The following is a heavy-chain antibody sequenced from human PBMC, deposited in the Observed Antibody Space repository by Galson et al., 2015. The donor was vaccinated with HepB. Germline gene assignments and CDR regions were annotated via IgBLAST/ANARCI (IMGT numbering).Heavy chain of an antibody. Sequence: SVKVSCKASGYTFTGYYMHWVRQAPGQGLEWMGWINPNSGGTNYAQKFQSRVTMARDTSISTAYMELSRLRSDDTAVYYCARASYNWNYDPSWYFDLWGRGTLVTVSS. D-gene: IGHD1-7*01. CDR2: INPNSGGT. V-gene: IGHV1-2*02. CDR1: GYTFTGYY. J-gene: IGHJ2*01. CDR3: ARASYNWNYDPSWYFDL.